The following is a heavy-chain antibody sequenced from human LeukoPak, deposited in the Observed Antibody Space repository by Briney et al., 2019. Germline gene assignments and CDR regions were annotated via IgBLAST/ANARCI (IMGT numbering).Heavy chain of an antibody. CDR1: GGSITSGDSF. CDR2: ISYSGSP. CDR3: ATDHLAAAGYNWFDP. Sequence: KSSETLSLTCTVSGGSITSGDSFWTWIRQHPEKGLEWIGYISYSGSPYYNPSLQTRVTISSDMSKNQFSLKLASVTAADTAVYYCATDHLAAAGYNWFDPWGQGTLVTVSS. D-gene: IGHD6-13*01. V-gene: IGHV4-31*03. J-gene: IGHJ5*02.